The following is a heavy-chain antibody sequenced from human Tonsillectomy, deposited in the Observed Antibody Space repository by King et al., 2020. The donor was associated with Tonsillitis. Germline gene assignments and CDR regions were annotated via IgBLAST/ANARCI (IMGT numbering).Heavy chain of an antibody. J-gene: IGHJ4*02. D-gene: IGHD3-3*01. V-gene: IGHV3-23*04. CDR3: AKDYYDFWSGYPYYFDY. CDR2: ISGSGGST. Sequence: EVQLVESGGGLVQPGGSLRLSCAASGFTFSSYAMSWVRQAPGKGLEWVSAISGSGGSTYDADSGKGRFTSSRDTSKNTLYLQMNSLRAEDTAVYYFAKDYYDFWSGYPYYFDYWGQGTLVTVSS. CDR1: GFTFSSYA.